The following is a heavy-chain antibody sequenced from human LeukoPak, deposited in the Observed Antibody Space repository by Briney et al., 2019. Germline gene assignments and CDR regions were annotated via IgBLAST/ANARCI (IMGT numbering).Heavy chain of an antibody. CDR2: ISDSGGST. Sequence: GGSLRLSCAVSGITLSNYGMSWVRQAPGKGLEWVAGISDSGGSTNYADSVKGRFTISRDNPKNTLYLQMNSLRAEDTAVYFCAKRGVVIRVILVGFHKEAYYFDSWGQGTLVTVSS. D-gene: IGHD3-22*01. CDR3: AKRGVVIRVILVGFHKEAYYFDS. CDR1: GITLSNYG. V-gene: IGHV3-23*01. J-gene: IGHJ4*02.